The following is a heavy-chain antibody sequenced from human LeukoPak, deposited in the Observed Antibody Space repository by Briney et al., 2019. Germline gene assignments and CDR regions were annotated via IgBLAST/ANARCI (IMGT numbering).Heavy chain of an antibody. V-gene: IGHV3-33*01. D-gene: IGHD1-26*01. J-gene: IGHJ4*02. CDR2: IWYDGSNK. CDR1: GFTFSSYG. Sequence: GGSLRLSCAASGFTFSSYGMHWVRQVPGKGLEWVAVIWYDGSNKYYADSVKGRFTISRDNSKNTLYLQMNSLRAEDTAVYYCAAHHGELGYFDYWGQGTLVTVSS. CDR3: AAHHGELGYFDY.